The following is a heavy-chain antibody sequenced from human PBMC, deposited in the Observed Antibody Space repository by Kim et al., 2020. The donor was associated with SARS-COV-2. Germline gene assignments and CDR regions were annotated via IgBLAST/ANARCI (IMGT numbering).Heavy chain of an antibody. V-gene: IGHV4-39*01. D-gene: IGHD6-19*01. J-gene: IGHJ5*02. Sequence: SENLSLTCTVSGGSISSSSYYWGWIRQPPGKGLEWIGSIYYSGSTYYNPSLKSRVTISVDTSKNQFSLKLSSVTAADTAVDYCASYSSGWATLGWFDP. CDR2: IYYSGST. CDR3: ASYSSGWATLGWFDP. CDR1: GGSISSSSYY.